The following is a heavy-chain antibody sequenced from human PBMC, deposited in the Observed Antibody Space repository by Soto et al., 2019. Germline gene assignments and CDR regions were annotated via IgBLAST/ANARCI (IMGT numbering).Heavy chain of an antibody. CDR2: IWYDGSNK. J-gene: IGHJ6*02. CDR3: ARENIAAAGRGYYNYGMDV. CDR1: GFTFSSYG. Sequence: QVQLVESGGGVVQPGRSLRLSCAASGFTFSSYGMHWVRQAPGKGLEWVAVIWYDGSNKYYADSVKGRFTISRDNSKNTLYLQMISLRAEDTAVYYCARENIAAAGRGYYNYGMDVWGQGTTVTVSS. D-gene: IGHD6-13*01. V-gene: IGHV3-33*01.